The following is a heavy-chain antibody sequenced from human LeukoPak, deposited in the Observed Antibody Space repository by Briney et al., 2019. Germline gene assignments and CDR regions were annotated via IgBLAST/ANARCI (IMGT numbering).Heavy chain of an antibody. CDR3: AKDIAGAVAGRLGPGDAFDI. V-gene: IGHV3-9*01. D-gene: IGHD6-19*01. Sequence: PGGSLRLSCAASGFTFYDYAMHWVRHAPGKGLEGVSNIRRDSSSISYADSVKGRFTISRDNAKNSLYLQMNSLRAEDTALYYCAKDIAGAVAGRLGPGDAFDIWGEGRMVTVSS. J-gene: IGHJ3*02. CDR2: IRRDSSSI. CDR1: GFTFYDYA.